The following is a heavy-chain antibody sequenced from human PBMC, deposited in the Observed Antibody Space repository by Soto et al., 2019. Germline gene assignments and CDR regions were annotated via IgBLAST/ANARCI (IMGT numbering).Heavy chain of an antibody. D-gene: IGHD4-17*01. CDR1: GFTFSSYG. Sequence: QVQLVESGGGVVQPGRSLRLSCAASGFTFSSYGMHWVRQAPGKGLEWVAVISYDGSNKYYADSVKGRFTISRDNSKNTLYLQMNSLRAEDKAVYYCAKVLREDGDFCFDYWGQGTLVTVSS. V-gene: IGHV3-30*18. CDR2: ISYDGSNK. J-gene: IGHJ4*02. CDR3: AKVLREDGDFCFDY.